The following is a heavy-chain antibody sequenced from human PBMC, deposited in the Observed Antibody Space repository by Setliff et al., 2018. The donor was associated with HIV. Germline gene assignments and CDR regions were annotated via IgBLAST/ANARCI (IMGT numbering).Heavy chain of an antibody. D-gene: IGHD3-10*01. CDR2: IYSGGST. V-gene: IGHV3-66*01. CDR1: GFTVSSNY. J-gene: IGHJ4*02. Sequence: PGGSLRLSCAASGFTVSSNYMSWVRQAPGKGLEWVSVIYSGGSTYYADSVKGRFTISRDNAKDTLYLQMNRLRAEDTAVYYCARGSRYYGSGSPDHWGQGTLVTVSS. CDR3: ARGSRYYGSGSPDH.